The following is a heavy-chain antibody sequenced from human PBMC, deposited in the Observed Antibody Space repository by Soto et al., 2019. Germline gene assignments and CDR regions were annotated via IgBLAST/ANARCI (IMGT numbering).Heavy chain of an antibody. CDR2: IYYSVST. CDR3: ARHSPPMYDILTGTTLDPYYGMDV. V-gene: IGHV4-59*08. J-gene: IGHJ6*02. Sequence: SETLSLTCSVSGGSISSYYWSWIRQPPGKGLEWIGYIYYSVSTNYNPSLKSRVTISVDTSKNQFSLKLSSVTAADTAVYYCARHSPPMYDILTGTTLDPYYGMDVWGQGTTVTVS. D-gene: IGHD3-9*01. CDR1: GGSISSYY.